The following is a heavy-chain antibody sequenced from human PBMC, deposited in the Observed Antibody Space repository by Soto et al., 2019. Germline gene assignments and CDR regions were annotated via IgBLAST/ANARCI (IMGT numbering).Heavy chain of an antibody. CDR3: AREALTGYGYYGMDV. V-gene: IGHV1-2*04. CDR2: INPNSGGT. CDR1: GYTFTGYY. J-gene: IGHJ6*02. Sequence: ASVKVSCKASGYTFTGYYMHLVRQAPGQGLEWMGWINPNSGGTNYAQKFQGWVTMTRDTSISTAYMELSRLRSDDTAVYYCAREALTGYGYYGMDVWGQGTTVTVSS. D-gene: IGHD3-9*01.